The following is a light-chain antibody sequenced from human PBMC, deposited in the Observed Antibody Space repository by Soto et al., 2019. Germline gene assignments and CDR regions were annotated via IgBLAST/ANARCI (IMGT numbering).Light chain of an antibody. CDR2: EVS. Sequence: QPVLTQPASVSGSPGQSITISCTGTSSDVGGYNYVSWYQQYPGKAPKLMIYEVSNRPSGVSNRFSGSKSGNTASLTISGLQAEDEADYYCSSFTSTHTGVFGGGTKLTVL. CDR1: SSDVGGYNY. CDR3: SSFTSTHTGV. V-gene: IGLV2-14*01. J-gene: IGLJ3*02.